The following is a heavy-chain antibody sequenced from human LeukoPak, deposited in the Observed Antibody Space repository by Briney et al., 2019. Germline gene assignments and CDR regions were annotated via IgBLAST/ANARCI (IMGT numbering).Heavy chain of an antibody. CDR2: ISWNSGSI. CDR3: AKDPYYYDSSGYFDY. CDR1: GFTFDDYA. J-gene: IGHJ4*02. V-gene: IGHV3-9*01. Sequence: PGGSLRLSCAASGFTFDDYAMHWVRQAPGKGLEWVSGISWNSGSIGYADSVKGRFTISRDNAKNSLYLQMNSLRAEDTALYYCAKDPYYYDSSGYFDYWAREPWSPSPQ. D-gene: IGHD3-22*01.